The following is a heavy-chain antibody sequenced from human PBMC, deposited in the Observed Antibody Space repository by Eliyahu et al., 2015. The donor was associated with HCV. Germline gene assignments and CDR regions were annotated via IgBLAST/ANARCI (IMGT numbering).Heavy chain of an antibody. V-gene: IGHV5-51*01. D-gene: IGHD4-11*01. CDR2: IYPGDSDT. Sequence: DVQLVQSGAEVKKPGESLKISCKASGYSFTTYWIGWVRQMPGRGLEWMGIIYPGDSDTKYSPSFQGQVTISADKSFSTAYLQWSSLRASDTAMYYCARHLRTTPGGYYYYYMDVWGKGTSVTVS. CDR1: GYSFTTYW. J-gene: IGHJ6*03. CDR3: ARHLRTTPGGYYYYYMDV.